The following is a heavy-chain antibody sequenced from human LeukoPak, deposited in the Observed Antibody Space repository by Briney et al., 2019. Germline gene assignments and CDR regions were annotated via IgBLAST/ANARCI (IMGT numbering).Heavy chain of an antibody. Sequence: GGSLRLSCAASGFTFSSYWMSWVRQAPGKGLEWVANIKQDGSEKYYVDSVKGRFTISRDNAKNSLYLQMNSLRAEDTAVYYCARDPLTTVTTRVYYYYGMDVWGQGTTVTVSS. CDR2: IKQDGSEK. D-gene: IGHD4-17*01. CDR1: GFTFSSYW. J-gene: IGHJ6*02. CDR3: ARDPLTTVTTRVYYYYGMDV. V-gene: IGHV3-7*01.